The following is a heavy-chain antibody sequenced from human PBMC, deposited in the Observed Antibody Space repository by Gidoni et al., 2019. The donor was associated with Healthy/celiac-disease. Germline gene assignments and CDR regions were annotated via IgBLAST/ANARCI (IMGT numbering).Heavy chain of an antibody. D-gene: IGHD3-22*01. Sequence: QVQLVQSGAEVKKPGSSVKVSCKAPGGTLSSHAISWVRQAPGQGLEWRGGIIPIFGTANYAQKFQGRVTITADESTSTAYMELSSLRSEDTAVYYGARGRITVIVVAYAFDIWGQGTMVTVSS. V-gene: IGHV1-69*01. CDR2: IIPIFGTA. CDR1: GGTLSSHA. J-gene: IGHJ3*02. CDR3: ARGRITVIVVAYAFDI.